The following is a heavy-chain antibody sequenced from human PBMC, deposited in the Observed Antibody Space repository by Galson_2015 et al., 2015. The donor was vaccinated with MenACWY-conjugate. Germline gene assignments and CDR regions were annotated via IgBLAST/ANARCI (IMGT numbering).Heavy chain of an antibody. CDR3: GTRAGGGGGDAFDL. V-gene: IGHV3-48*04. CDR2: ISGTSNII. D-gene: IGHD3-16*01. Sequence: SLRLSCAASGLSLSPYTMNWVGQAPGKGLEWISYISGTSNIIYYADSVRGRFTISRDNAQNSLYLQVTDLRAEDTVVYFCGTRAGGGGGDAFDLWAQGTMVTVSS. J-gene: IGHJ3*01. CDR1: GLSLSPYT.